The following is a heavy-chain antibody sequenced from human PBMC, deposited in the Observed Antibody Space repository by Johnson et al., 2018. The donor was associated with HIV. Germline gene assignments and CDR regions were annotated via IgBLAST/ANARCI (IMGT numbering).Heavy chain of an antibody. CDR2: IYSGGNT. V-gene: IGHV3-66*01. D-gene: IGHD6-13*01. CDR1: GFSVTNTY. CDR3: ARDGDSQQLPLGDAFDV. Sequence: VLLVESGGGVVKPGRSLRLSCAASGFSVTNTYMNWVRQAPGKGLEWVSVIYSGGNTYYAEPVRHRCTISRDDSKKTLYLQRNNLRVDDTGIYYCARDGDSQQLPLGDAFDVWGQGTRVTVSS. J-gene: IGHJ3*01.